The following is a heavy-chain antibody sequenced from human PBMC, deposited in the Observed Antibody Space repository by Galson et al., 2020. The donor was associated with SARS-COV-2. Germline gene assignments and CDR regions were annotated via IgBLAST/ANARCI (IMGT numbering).Heavy chain of an antibody. D-gene: IGHD2-15*01. J-gene: IGHJ4*02. CDR3: ASGYCSGGSCSTLYFGY. CDR2: LKSNTAGQTT. CDR1: EFDFINAW. Sequence: WGSLRLSCAASEFDFINAWMTWVRQAPGQALEWLGRLKSNTAGQTTDYAAPVKGRFTISRDDSKKTLYLQRNSLEAEDTAVYYCASGYCSGGSCSTLYFGYWGQGTLVTVSS. V-gene: IGHV3-15*01.